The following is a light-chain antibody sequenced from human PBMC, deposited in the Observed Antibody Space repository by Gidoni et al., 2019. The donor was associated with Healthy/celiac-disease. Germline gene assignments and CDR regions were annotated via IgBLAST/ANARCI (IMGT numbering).Light chain of an antibody. CDR3: MQALQTPLT. Sequence: EIVMTQSPLSLPVTPGEPASISCRSSQSLLHSNGYSYLDWYLQKPGQSPQLLIYLGSSRASGVPDRFSGSGSGTDFTLKISRVEAEDVGVYYCMQALQTPLTFGGGTKVEIK. J-gene: IGKJ4*01. CDR2: LGS. CDR1: QSLLHSNGYSY. V-gene: IGKV2-28*01.